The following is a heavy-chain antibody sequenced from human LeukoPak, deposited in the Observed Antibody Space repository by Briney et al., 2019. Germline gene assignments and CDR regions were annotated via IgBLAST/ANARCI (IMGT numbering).Heavy chain of an antibody. CDR2: ISGSGGST. Sequence: GGSLRLSCAASGFTFNNYAMSWVRQAPGKGPEWLSAISGSGGSTTDADSVKGRFTTSRDNSKNTLYLQMNSLSAEDTALYYCAKHRYDSSGYYFDSWGQGTLVTVSS. CDR1: GFTFNNYA. CDR3: AKHRYDSSGYYFDS. D-gene: IGHD3-22*01. V-gene: IGHV3-23*01. J-gene: IGHJ4*02.